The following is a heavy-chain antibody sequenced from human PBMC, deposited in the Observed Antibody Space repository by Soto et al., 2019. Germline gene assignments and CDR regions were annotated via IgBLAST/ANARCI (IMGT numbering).Heavy chain of an antibody. CDR2: IWYDGSNK. CDR1: GFTFSSYG. D-gene: IGHD6-19*01. Sequence: PGGSLRLSCAASGFTFSSYGMHWVRQAPGKGLEWVAVIWYDGSNKYYADSVKGRFTISRDNSKITLYLQMNSLGAEDTAVYYCARIPQIAVAGTRFGYFDLWGRGTLVTVSS. J-gene: IGHJ2*01. V-gene: IGHV3-33*01. CDR3: ARIPQIAVAGTRFGYFDL.